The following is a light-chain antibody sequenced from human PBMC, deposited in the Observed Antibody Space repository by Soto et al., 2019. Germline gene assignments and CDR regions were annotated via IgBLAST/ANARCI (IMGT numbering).Light chain of an antibody. CDR3: QQRSKWPLT. CDR1: QSVTSN. Sequence: EIVLTQSSATLSLSPGERATLSCRASQSVTSNALAWYQQKPGQAPRLLIYGVSSRATGIPDRFSGIGSGTDFTLTISSLEPEDFAVYYCQQRSKWPLTFGGGTKVEIK. J-gene: IGKJ4*01. CDR2: GVS. V-gene: IGKV3-11*01.